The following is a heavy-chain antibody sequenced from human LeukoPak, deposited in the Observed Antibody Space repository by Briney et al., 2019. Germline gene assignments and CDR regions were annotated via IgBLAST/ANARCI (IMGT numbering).Heavy chain of an antibody. V-gene: IGHV3-43*02. D-gene: IGHD1-26*01. CDR1: GFTFDDYA. CDR2: ISGDGGST. Sequence: GGSLRLSCAASGFTFDDYAMHWVRQAPGKGLEWVSLISGDGGSTYYADSVKGRFTISRDNSKNSLYLQMNSLRTEDTALYYCAKSRPTAYSGSYPAYDYWVQGTLVTVSS. CDR3: AKSRPTAYSGSYPAYDY. J-gene: IGHJ4*02.